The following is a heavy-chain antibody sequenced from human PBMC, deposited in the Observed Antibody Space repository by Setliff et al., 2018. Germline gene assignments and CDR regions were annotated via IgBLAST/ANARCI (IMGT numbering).Heavy chain of an antibody. CDR1: GYTSSSYA. J-gene: IGHJ4*02. CDR2: ISASGDTT. D-gene: IGHD2-15*01. V-gene: IGHV3-23*01. CDR3: ARLSYRWSQYYYFDY. Sequence: PGGSLRLSCAASGYTSSSYAMTWVRQAPGKGLEWVSIISASGDTTYYADSVKGRFTISRDNSKNTLYLQMDSLRTEDTAVYYCARLSYRWSQYYYFDYWGQGTLVTVSS.